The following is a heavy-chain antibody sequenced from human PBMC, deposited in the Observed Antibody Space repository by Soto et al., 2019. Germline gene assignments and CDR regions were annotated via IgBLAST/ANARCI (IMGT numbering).Heavy chain of an antibody. CDR1: GYTFTSYD. V-gene: IGHV1-8*01. Sequence: QVQLVQSGAEVKKPGASVKVSCKASGYTFTSYDINWVRQATGQGLEWMGWMNPNSGNTGYAQKFRGRVTMTRNTSKTTAYRGLRSRRSEDTAVYYGARGLSKIGWEPIRNDYWGQGTLVTVSS. CDR2: MNPNSGNT. CDR3: ARGLSKIGWEPIRNDY. D-gene: IGHD1-26*01. J-gene: IGHJ4*02.